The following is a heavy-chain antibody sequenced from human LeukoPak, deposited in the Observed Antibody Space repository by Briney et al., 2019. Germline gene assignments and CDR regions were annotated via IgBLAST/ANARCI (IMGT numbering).Heavy chain of an antibody. J-gene: IGHJ4*02. V-gene: IGHV3-30*02. CDR2: IRYDGSNK. Sequence: GGSLRLSCAASGFTFSSYGMHWVRQAPGKGLEWVAFIRYDGSNKYYADSVKGRFTISRDNSKNTLYLQMNSLRAEDTAVYYCAGTNWNDFDYWGQGTLVTVSS. D-gene: IGHD1-1*01. CDR3: AGTNWNDFDY. CDR1: GFTFSSYG.